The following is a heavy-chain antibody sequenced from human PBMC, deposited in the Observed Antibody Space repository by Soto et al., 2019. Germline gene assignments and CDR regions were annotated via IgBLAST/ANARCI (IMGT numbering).Heavy chain of an antibody. D-gene: IGHD3-16*02. Sequence: QITLKESGPTLVKPTQTLTLTCTFSGFSLSTSGVGVGWIRQPPGKALEWLALIYWDDDKRYSPSLKSRLTITKDPSKNQVVLTMTNMDPVDTATYYCAHTRVITFGGVIVIPAYDYWGQGTLVTVSS. V-gene: IGHV2-5*02. CDR2: IYWDDDK. J-gene: IGHJ4*02. CDR1: GFSLSTSGVG. CDR3: AHTRVITFGGVIVIPAYDY.